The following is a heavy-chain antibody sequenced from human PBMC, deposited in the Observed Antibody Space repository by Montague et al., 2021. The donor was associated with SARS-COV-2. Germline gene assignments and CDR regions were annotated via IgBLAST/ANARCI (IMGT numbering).Heavy chain of an antibody. CDR3: ARGHLSVSMIVVVFTSASYYLDY. CDR1: GGSLGDDH. CDR2: IKQSGST. Sequence: SETLSLTCGVYGGSLGDDHWSWIRQPPGKGLEWIGDIKQSGSTXXXPSXXXRVTISVDTSRNQFSLKLTSVTAADTAVYFCARGHLSVSMIVVVFTSASYYLDYWGQGALVTVSS. J-gene: IGHJ4*02. V-gene: IGHV4-34*01. D-gene: IGHD3-22*01.